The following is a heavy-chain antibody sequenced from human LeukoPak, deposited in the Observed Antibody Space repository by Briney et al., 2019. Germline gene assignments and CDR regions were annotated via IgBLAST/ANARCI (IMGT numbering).Heavy chain of an antibody. CDR3: TLAARINWFDP. D-gene: IGHD6-6*01. CDR2: FDPEDGET. J-gene: IGHJ5*02. V-gene: IGHV1-24*01. CDR1: GYTLTELS. Sequence: ASVKVSCEVSGYTLTELSMHWVRQAPGKGLEWMGGFDPEDGETIYAQKFQGRVTMTEDTSTDTAYMELSSLRSEDTAVYYCTLAARINWFDPWGQGTLVTVSS.